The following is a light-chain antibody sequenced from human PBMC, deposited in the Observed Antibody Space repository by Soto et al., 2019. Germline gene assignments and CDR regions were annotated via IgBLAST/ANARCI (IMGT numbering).Light chain of an antibody. V-gene: IGKV3-20*01. CDR3: QQYDTSPMYT. J-gene: IGKJ2*01. Sequence: EIVLTQSPGTLSLSPGERASLSCRASQSVSSSYLAWYQQKPGQAPRLLIHDASSRATGIPDRISGSGSGTDFTLTISRLEPEDFAVYYCQQYDTSPMYTFGQGTKLEIK. CDR2: DAS. CDR1: QSVSSSY.